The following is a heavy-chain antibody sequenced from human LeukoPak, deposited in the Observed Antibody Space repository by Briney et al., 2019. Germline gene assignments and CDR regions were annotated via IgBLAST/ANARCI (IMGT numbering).Heavy chain of an antibody. V-gene: IGHV3-7*01. CDR3: ARDKGVVTTNFDY. CDR1: GFTFSSYW. CDR2: IKQDGSEK. Sequence: PVGSLRLSCAASGFTFSSYWMSWVRQAPGKGLEWVANIKQDGSEKYYVDSVKGRFTISRDNAKNSLYLQMNSLRAEDTAVYYCARDKGVVTTNFDYWGQGTLVTVSS. J-gene: IGHJ4*02. D-gene: IGHD3-3*01.